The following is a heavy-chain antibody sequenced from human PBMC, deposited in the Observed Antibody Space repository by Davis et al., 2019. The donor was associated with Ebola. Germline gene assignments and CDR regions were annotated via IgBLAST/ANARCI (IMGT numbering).Heavy chain of an antibody. CDR2: ISAYNGNT. CDR3: ARARDGYNFDAFDI. Sequence: AASVKVSCKASGYTFTSYGISWVRQAPGQGLEWMGWISAYNGNTNYAQKLQGRVTMTTDTSTSTAYMELRSLRSDDTAVYYCARARDGYNFDAFDIWGQGTMVTVSS. V-gene: IGHV1-18*01. D-gene: IGHD5-24*01. J-gene: IGHJ3*02. CDR1: GYTFTSYG.